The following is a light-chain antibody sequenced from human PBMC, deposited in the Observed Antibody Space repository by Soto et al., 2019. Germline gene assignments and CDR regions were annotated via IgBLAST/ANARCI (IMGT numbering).Light chain of an antibody. J-gene: IGKJ1*01. CDR1: QTVSSNS. V-gene: IGKV3-20*01. CDR2: GAS. CDR3: QLYGSSART. Sequence: EIVLTQSPGTLSLSPGERATLSCRASQTVSSNSLAWYHQKPGQAPRLLIYGASSRATGIPDRFSGSGSGTDFTLTISRLEPEDFAVYYFQLYGSSARTFGQGTKVEIK.